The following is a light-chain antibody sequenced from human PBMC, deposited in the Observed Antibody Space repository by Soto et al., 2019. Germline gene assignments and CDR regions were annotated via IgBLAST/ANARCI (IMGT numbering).Light chain of an antibody. J-gene: IGKJ1*01. CDR3: QQYNSYWT. CDR2: KAS. V-gene: IGKV1-5*03. Sequence: DIQMTHSPSTLSGTVGDRVTTTCRASQTISSWLAWYQQKPGKAPKLLIYKASTLKSGVPSRFSGSGSGTEFTLTISSLQPDDFATYYCQQYNSYWTFGQGTKVDIK. CDR1: QTISSW.